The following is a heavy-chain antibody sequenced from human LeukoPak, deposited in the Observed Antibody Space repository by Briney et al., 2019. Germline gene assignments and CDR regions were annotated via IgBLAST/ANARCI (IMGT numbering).Heavy chain of an antibody. CDR2: IIPILGIA. CDR3: ARTHYDFWSGYFEVPYGMDV. J-gene: IGHJ6*02. CDR1: GGTFSSYA. Sequence: ASVKVSCKASGGTFSSYAISWVRQAPGQGLEWMGRIIPILGIANYAQKFQGRVTITADKSTSTAYMELSSLRSEDTAVYCCARTHYDFWSGYFEVPYGMDVWGQGTTVTVSS. V-gene: IGHV1-69*04. D-gene: IGHD3-3*01.